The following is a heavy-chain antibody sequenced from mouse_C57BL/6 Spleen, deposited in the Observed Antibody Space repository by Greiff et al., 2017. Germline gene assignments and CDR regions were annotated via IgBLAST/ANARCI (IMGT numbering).Heavy chain of an antibody. D-gene: IGHD1-1*01. CDR1: GYTFTSYW. CDR3: ARKDTTVVAKGYFDY. J-gene: IGHJ2*01. Sequence: LQQPGAELVMPGASVKLSCKASGYTFTSYWMHWVKQRPGQGLEWIGEIDPSDSYTNYNQKFKGKSTLTVDKSSSTAYMQLSSLTSEDSAVYYGARKDTTVVAKGYFDYWGQGTTLTVSS. V-gene: IGHV1-69*01. CDR2: IDPSDSYT.